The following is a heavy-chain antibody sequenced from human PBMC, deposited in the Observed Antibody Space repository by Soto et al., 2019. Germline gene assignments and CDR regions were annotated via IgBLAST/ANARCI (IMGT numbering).Heavy chain of an antibody. V-gene: IGHV3-30-3*01. J-gene: IGHJ6*02. CDR3: ARGNMAV. Sequence: QVQLVESGGGVVQPGRSLRLSCAASAFTLSKFVMHWVRQAPGKGLEWVAVTSNDGSNTYYADSVKGRFTISRDNSKNTLYLQMNSLRTEDTAVYYCARGNMAVWGQGTTVTVSS. D-gene: IGHD1-1*01. CDR2: TSNDGSNT. CDR1: AFTLSKFV.